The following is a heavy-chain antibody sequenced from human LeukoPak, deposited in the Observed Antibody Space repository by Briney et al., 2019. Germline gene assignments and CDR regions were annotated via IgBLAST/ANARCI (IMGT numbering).Heavy chain of an antibody. V-gene: IGHV1-8*01. J-gene: IGHJ6*03. CDR1: GYTFTSYD. CDR3: ARGATGYSYGYYYYYYMDV. D-gene: IGHD5-18*01. CDR2: MNPNSGNT. Sequence: ASVKVSCKASGYTFTSYDINWVRQATGQGLEWMGWMNPNSGNTGYAQKFQGRVTMTRNTSISTAYMELSSLRSEDTAVYYCARGATGYSYGYYYYYYMDVWGKGTTVTISS.